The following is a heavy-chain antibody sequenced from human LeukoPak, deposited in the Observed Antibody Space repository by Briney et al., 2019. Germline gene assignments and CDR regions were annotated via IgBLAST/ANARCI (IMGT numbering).Heavy chain of an antibody. D-gene: IGHD1-1*01. Sequence: ASVKVSCKAAGGAFSSYAFSWVRQAPGQGLEWMGGLIPMFRTPNYAQKFLGRVTITTDESTSTAYKELTSLGADDTAVYYCARDSTGTTWQLDYWGQGTLVTVSS. V-gene: IGHV1-69*05. CDR3: ARDSTGTTWQLDY. CDR1: GGAFSSYA. CDR2: LIPMFRTP. J-gene: IGHJ4*02.